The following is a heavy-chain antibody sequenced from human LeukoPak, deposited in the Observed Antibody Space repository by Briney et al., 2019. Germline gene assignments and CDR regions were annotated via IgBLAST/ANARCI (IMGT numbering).Heavy chain of an antibody. J-gene: IGHJ4*02. V-gene: IGHV1-2*02. D-gene: IGHD6-19*01. Sequence: GASVKVSCKASGYTFTGYYMHWVRQAPGQGLEWMGWINPNSGSTNYAQKFQGRVTMTRDTSISTAYMELPTLRSDDTAVYYCAIPRTAKWLVLDWGQGTLVTASS. CDR2: INPNSGST. CDR1: GYTFTGYY. CDR3: AIPRTAKWLVLD.